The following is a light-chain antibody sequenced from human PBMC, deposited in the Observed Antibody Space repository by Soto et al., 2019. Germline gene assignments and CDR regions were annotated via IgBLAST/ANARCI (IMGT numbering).Light chain of an antibody. Sequence: DIVLTQSPATLSLTPGQGASLSCRASKRVGGDLVWYQQHPGQAPRLLIYDASNRATGIPPRFSGSGSVTDFTLTISSLEPEDFAVYYCQQRTNWPWTFGQWPKGEVK. CDR3: QQRTNWPWT. CDR2: DAS. CDR1: KRVGGD. J-gene: IGKJ1*01. V-gene: IGKV3-11*01.